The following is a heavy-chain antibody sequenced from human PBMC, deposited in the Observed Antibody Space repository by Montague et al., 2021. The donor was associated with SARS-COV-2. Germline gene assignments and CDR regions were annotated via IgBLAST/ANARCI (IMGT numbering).Heavy chain of an antibody. CDR3: ARGQVTIFGVLIMLPAAGAVAV. Sequence: SETLSLTCTVSGYSISSGDYWGWIRQPPGKGLEWIGRIYRNGNTYYNPSLKSRVTISVDTSKNQFSLKLRSVTAADTAVYYCARGQVTIFGVLIMLPAAGAVAVWGQGTTVTVSS. CDR1: GYSISSGDY. V-gene: IGHV4-38-2*02. J-gene: IGHJ3*01. D-gene: IGHD3-3*01. CDR2: IYRNGNT.